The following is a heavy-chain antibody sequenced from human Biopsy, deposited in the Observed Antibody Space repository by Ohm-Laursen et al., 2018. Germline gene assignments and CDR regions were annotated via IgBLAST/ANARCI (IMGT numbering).Heavy chain of an antibody. CDR1: GYTFITYY. J-gene: IGHJ4*02. V-gene: IGHV1-46*01. CDR2: INPSGGST. CDR3: ARDRIGGRGDPPDH. D-gene: IGHD3-10*01. Sequence: ASVKVSCKAFGYTFITYYVNWVRQAPGLGLEWMGKINPSGGSTSYAQKFQGRVTMTRDTSTTTVYMELSSLRSEDTAVYYCARDRIGGRGDPPDHWGQGTLVTVSS.